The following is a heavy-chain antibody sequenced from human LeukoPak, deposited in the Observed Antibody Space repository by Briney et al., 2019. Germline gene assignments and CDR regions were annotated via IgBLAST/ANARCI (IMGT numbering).Heavy chain of an antibody. V-gene: IGHV4-39*01. Sequence: SEILSLTCTVSGGSISRSSYYWGWIRQPPGKGLEWIATTYYSGSTYYNPSLKSRVTISADTSKNQFSLKLSSVTAADTAVYYCARLTSGHFDYWGQGTLVTVSS. J-gene: IGHJ4*02. D-gene: IGHD3-10*01. CDR3: ARLTSGHFDY. CDR1: GGSISRSSYY. CDR2: TYYSGST.